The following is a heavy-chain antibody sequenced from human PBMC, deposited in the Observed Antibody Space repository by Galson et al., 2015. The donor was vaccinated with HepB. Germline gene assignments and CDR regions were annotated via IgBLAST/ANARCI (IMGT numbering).Heavy chain of an antibody. J-gene: IGHJ6*02. CDR2: ISYDGSNK. CDR3: ATAAAGHYGMAV. CDR1: GFTLSIPT. V-gene: IGHV3-30-3*01. Sequence: SLRLSCADSGFTLSIPTMHWCRQAPGKGLEWVAVISYDGSNKYYADSVKGRFTISRDNSKNTLYLQMNSLRVEDTAVYYCATAAAGHYGMAVWGQGTTVTVSS. D-gene: IGHD6-13*01.